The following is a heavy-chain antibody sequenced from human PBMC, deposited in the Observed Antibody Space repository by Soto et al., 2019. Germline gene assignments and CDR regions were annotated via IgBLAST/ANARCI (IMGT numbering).Heavy chain of an antibody. CDR1: GFTFSSYG. V-gene: IGHV3-30*18. J-gene: IGHJ6*03. D-gene: IGHD3-16*01. CDR2: ISYDGSNK. Sequence: GGSLRLSCAASGFTFSSYGMHWVRQAPGKGLEWVAVISYDGSNKYYAGSVKGRFTISRDNSKNTLYLQMNSLRAEDTAVYYCAKDWAPRGGDYYYYYMDVWGKGTTVTVSS. CDR3: AKDWAPRGGDYYYYYMDV.